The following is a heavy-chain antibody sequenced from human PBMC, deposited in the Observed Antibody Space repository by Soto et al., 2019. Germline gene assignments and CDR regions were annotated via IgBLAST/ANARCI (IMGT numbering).Heavy chain of an antibody. V-gene: IGHV1-3*04. J-gene: IGHJ4*02. CDR3: ARDGAALADDLYC. CDR2: INTETGNR. CDR1: GYPFTSYA. D-gene: IGHD6-19*01. Sequence: QVQLVQSGAEVKKPGASVKVSCKASGYPFTSYAMHWVRQAPGERLEWVGWINTETGNRRYSQKLQGRVTITRDTSTNTVYMELSSLRSEDTAIYYCARDGAALADDLYCWGQGTLVTVSS.